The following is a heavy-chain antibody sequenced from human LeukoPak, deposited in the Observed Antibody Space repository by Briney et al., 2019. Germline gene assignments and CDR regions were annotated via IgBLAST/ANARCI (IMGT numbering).Heavy chain of an antibody. D-gene: IGHD6-13*01. CDR1: GFTVSSNY. V-gene: IGHV3-53*01. J-gene: IGHJ4*02. CDR2: ISGTADNNDNT. CDR3: AKSGSTSWYLDY. Sequence: GGSLRLSCAASGFTVSSNYMSWVRQAPGKGLEWVSAISGTADNNDNTYYADSVKGLFTISRDNSKNTLYLQMSSLRAEDAAVYYCAKSGSTSWYLDYWGQGTLVTVSS.